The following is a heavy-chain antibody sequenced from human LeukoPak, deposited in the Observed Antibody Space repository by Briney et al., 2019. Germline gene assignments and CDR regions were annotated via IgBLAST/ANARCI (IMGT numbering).Heavy chain of an antibody. J-gene: IGHJ4*02. Sequence: SETLSLTCAVSGYSISGGYYWGWIRQPPGKGLEWIGSIYHSGNTYYNPSLRSRVTISVDTSKNQFSLRLSSVTAADTAVYYCARDDRLQIDYWGQGTLVTVSS. V-gene: IGHV4-38-2*02. CDR1: GYSISGGYY. D-gene: IGHD4-11*01. CDR3: ARDDRLQIDY. CDR2: IYHSGNT.